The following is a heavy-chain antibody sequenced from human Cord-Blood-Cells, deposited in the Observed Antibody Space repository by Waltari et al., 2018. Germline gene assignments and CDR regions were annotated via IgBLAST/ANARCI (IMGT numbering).Heavy chain of an antibody. CDR1: GGSFSGYY. V-gene: IGHV4-34*01. CDR2: INHSGST. J-gene: IGHJ4*02. CDR3: ARCIVGATVDY. Sequence: QVQLQQWGAGLLKPSETLSLTCAVYGGSFSGYYWSWIRQPPGKGLEWIGEINHSGSTNANPSLQRRVTISVDTSKTQFSLKLSSGTAADTAVYYCARCIVGATVDYWGQGTLVTVSS. D-gene: IGHD1-26*01.